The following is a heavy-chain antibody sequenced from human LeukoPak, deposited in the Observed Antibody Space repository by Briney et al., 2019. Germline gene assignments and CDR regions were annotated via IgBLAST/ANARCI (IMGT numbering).Heavy chain of an antibody. CDR3: ARGGAARPDF. CDR1: GFTFSTYW. Sequence: GGSLRLSCAASGFTFSTYWMNWFRQTPGKGLEWVAKIKADGGEKDHAASVKGRFTISRDNAKNSLYLQMNSLRVEDTAVYYCARGGAARPDFWGQGTLVTVSS. CDR2: IKADGGEK. D-gene: IGHD6-6*01. J-gene: IGHJ4*02. V-gene: IGHV3-7*01.